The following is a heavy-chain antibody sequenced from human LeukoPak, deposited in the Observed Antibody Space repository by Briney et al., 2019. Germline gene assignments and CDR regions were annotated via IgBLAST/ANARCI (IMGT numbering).Heavy chain of an antibody. CDR3: ARDDYYGSGSYYNVPYGMDV. V-gene: IGHV3-7*01. D-gene: IGHD3-10*01. CDR1: GFTFSSYW. CDR2: IKQDGSEK. J-gene: IGHJ6*02. Sequence: GGSLRLSCAASGFTFSSYWMSWVRQAPGKGLEWVANIKQDGSEKYYVDSVKGRFTISRDNAKNSLYLQMNSLRAEDTAVYYCARDDYYGSGSYYNVPYGMDVWGQGTTVTLSS.